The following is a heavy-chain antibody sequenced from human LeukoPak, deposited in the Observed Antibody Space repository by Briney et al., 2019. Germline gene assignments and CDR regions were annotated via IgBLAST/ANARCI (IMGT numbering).Heavy chain of an antibody. V-gene: IGHV3-21*01. CDR1: GFTFSSYN. J-gene: IGHJ4*02. CDR3: AREKGYGDYGSFDY. Sequence: PGGSLRLSCAASGFTFSSYNMNWVRQAPGKGLEWVSSISSSSSYIYYADSVKGRFIISRDNAKNSLYLQMNSMRAEDTPVYYCAREKGYGDYGSFDYWGQGTLVTVSS. D-gene: IGHD4-17*01. CDR2: ISSSSSYI.